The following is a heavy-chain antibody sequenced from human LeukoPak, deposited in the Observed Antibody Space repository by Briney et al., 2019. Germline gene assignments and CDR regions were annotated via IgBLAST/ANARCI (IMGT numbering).Heavy chain of an antibody. J-gene: IGHJ1*01. D-gene: IGHD3-22*01. V-gene: IGHV3-48*01. Sequence: GGSLRLSCAASGFTFSSYSMNWVRQAPGKGLEWVSYISSSSTTIYYADSVKGRFTISRDNAKNSLYLQMNSLRAEDTAVYYCAQYYYDSSGYYPSYFQHWGQGTLVTVSS. CDR2: ISSSSTTI. CDR1: GFTFSSYS. CDR3: AQYYYDSSGYYPSYFQH.